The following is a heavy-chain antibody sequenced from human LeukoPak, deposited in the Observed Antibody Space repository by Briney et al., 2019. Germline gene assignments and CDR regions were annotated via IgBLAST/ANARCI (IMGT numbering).Heavy chain of an antibody. CDR3: AKGGAWLVEIHFED. D-gene: IGHD6-19*01. CDR1: GLTFDDYT. J-gene: IGHJ4*02. V-gene: IGHV3-43*01. CDR2: ISWDGKRT. Sequence: PGGSLRLSCAASGLTFDDYTMHWVRQAPGKGLQWVSLISWDGKRTDYAESVKGRFTTSRDNNKNSVYLQMNSLTAEDTAFYYCAKGGAWLVEIHFEDWGQGALVTVSP.